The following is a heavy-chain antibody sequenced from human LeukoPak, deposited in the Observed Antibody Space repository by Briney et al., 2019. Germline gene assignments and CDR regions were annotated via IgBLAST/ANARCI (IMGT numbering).Heavy chain of an antibody. CDR2: IYYSGST. CDR3: ARGAVYPYYYDSSGYSPSAFDI. V-gene: IGHV4-59*08. CDR1: GGSISSYY. Sequence: PSETLSLTCTVSGGSISSYYWSWIRQPPGKGLEWIGYIYYSGSTNYNPSLKSRVTISVDTSKNQFSLKLSSVTAADTAVYYCARGAVYPYYYDSSGYSPSAFDIWGQGTIVTVSS. D-gene: IGHD3-22*01. J-gene: IGHJ3*02.